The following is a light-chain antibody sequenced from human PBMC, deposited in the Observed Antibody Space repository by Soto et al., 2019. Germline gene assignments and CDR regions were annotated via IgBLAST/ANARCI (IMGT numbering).Light chain of an antibody. CDR3: QQRSNWPYT. CDR2: DAS. J-gene: IGKJ2*01. Sequence: EIVLTQSPATLSLSPGESASLSCRASQSVSSYLAWYQQKPGQAPRLLIYDASNRATGIPARFSGSGSGTDFTLTISSLEPEDFAVYYCQQRSNWPYTFGQGTKVDIK. CDR1: QSVSSY. V-gene: IGKV3-11*01.